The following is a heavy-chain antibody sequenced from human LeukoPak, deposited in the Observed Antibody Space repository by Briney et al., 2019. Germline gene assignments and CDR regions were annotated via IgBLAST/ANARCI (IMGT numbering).Heavy chain of an antibody. V-gene: IGHV3-48*02. Sequence: GGSLRLSCAASGFTFSSYSMNWVRQAPGKGLEWVSYISTGSTTIYYADSVKGRFTISRDNARNSLYLQMNSLRDEDTAVYYCAGRYSSGYNWFDPWGPGTLVTVFS. CDR1: GFTFSSYS. J-gene: IGHJ5*02. D-gene: IGHD6-19*01. CDR3: AGRYSSGYNWFDP. CDR2: ISTGSTTI.